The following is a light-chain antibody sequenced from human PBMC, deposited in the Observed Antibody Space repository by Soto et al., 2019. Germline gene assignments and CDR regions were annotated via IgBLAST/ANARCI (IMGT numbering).Light chain of an antibody. Sequence: QCVLTQPPSGSGAPGERVTMSCSGISSNIGAGYDYHWYQHLPGTAPKLIIFGNGNRPSGVPDRFSGSKSGTSASLAITGLQAEDEADYYCQSFDISLSGSLFGGGTKLTVL. CDR3: QSFDISLSGSL. CDR1: SSNIGAGYD. V-gene: IGLV1-40*01. CDR2: GNG. J-gene: IGLJ3*02.